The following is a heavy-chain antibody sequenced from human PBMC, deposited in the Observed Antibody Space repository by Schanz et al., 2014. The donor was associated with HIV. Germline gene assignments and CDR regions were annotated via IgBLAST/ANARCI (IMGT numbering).Heavy chain of an antibody. V-gene: IGHV1-2*02. J-gene: IGHJ5*02. CDR2: INPNSGGT. D-gene: IGHD2-2*02. CDR3: ARSRYRLHWLDA. CDR1: GYTFTGYY. Sequence: QVQLVQSGAEVKKPGASVKVSCKASGYTFTGYYMHWVRQAPGQGLEWMGWINPNSGGTNYAQKFHGRVTMTRDTSISTAYMELSRLRFEDTAVYYCARSRYRLHWLDAWGQGTLVTVSS.